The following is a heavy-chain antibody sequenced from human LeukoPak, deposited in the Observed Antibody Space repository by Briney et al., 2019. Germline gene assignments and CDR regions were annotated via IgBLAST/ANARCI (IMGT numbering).Heavy chain of an antibody. CDR1: GFTFRNYA. CDR3: ARAQRGDYMDV. J-gene: IGHJ6*03. V-gene: IGHV3-23*01. Sequence: GGSLRLSCAASGFTFRNYAMGWVRQAPGKGLEWVSAISGDGGSTDYADSVKGRFTISRDISKNMVYLQMNSLGAEDTALYYCARAQRGDYMDVWGKGTTVTISS. CDR2: ISGDGGST. D-gene: IGHD6-25*01.